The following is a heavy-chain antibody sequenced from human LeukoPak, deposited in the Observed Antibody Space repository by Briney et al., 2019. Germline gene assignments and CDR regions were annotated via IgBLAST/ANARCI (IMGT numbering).Heavy chain of an antibody. CDR3: ATSSGWYNGGYDY. Sequence: GASVKVSCKASGYTFTSYYMHWVRQAPGQGLEWMGIINPSGGSTSYAQKFQGRVAMTRDTSTSTVYMELSSLRSEDTAVYYCATSSGWYNGGYDYWGQGTLVTVSS. V-gene: IGHV1-46*01. CDR2: INPSGGST. J-gene: IGHJ4*02. CDR1: GYTFTSYY. D-gene: IGHD6-19*01.